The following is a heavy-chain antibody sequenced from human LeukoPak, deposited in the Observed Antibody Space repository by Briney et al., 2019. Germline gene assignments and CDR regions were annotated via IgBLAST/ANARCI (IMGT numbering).Heavy chain of an antibody. CDR3: LRENHDSGWSFDY. V-gene: IGHV3-7*01. J-gene: IGHJ4*02. D-gene: IGHD3-22*01. CDR2: INQGGSEK. CDR1: GFTFGSYG. Sequence: GGSLRLSCSAPGFTFGSYGMNWVRQAPGKGLEWVANINQGGSEKYYVDSVKGRFTISRDNAKNSLYLEMNSLRAEDTAVYYCLRENHDSGWSFDYWGQGTLVTVSS.